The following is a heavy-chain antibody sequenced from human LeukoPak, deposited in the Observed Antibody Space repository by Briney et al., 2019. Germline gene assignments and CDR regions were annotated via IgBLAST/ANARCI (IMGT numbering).Heavy chain of an antibody. CDR3: ARAFTMVRGAPFGY. V-gene: IGHV1-18*01. D-gene: IGHD3-10*01. J-gene: IGHJ4*02. Sequence: ASVKVSCKASGYTFTSYGISWVRQAPGQGLEWMGWISAYNGNTNYAQKLQGRVTMTTDTSTSTAYKELRSLRSDDTAVYYCARAFTMVRGAPFGYWGQGTLVTVSS. CDR2: ISAYNGNT. CDR1: GYTFTSYG.